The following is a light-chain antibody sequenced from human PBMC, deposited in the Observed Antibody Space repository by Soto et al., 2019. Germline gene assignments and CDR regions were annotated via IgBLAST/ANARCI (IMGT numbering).Light chain of an antibody. CDR1: SSDVGSCNI. J-gene: IGLJ1*01. CDR3: CSYAGYSTYV. Sequence: QSAPTQPASVSGSPGQSISICCTAASSDVGSCNIVSSYTHQPGHAPKLMIYDATDTPTELSNRFSGSKSGNTASLTISGLQAEDEGDYYCCSYAGYSTYVFGTWTKVTVL. V-gene: IGLV2-23*01. CDR2: DAT.